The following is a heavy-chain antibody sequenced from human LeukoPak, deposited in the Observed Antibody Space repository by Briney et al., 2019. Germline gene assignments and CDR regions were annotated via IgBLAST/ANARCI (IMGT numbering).Heavy chain of an antibody. Sequence: SVKVSCKASGGTLSSYAISWVRQAPGQGLEWMGRIIPIFGTANYAQKFQGRVTITTDESTSTAYMELSSLRSEDTAVYYCARTLWGPITMIVHWGQGTLVTVSS. D-gene: IGHD3-22*01. CDR2: IIPIFGTA. CDR1: GGTLSSYA. V-gene: IGHV1-69*05. CDR3: ARTLWGPITMIVH. J-gene: IGHJ1*01.